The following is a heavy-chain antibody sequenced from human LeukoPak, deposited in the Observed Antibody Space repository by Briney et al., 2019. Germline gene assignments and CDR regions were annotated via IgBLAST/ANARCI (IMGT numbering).Heavy chain of an antibody. Sequence: GESLKISCKGSGYSFTSYWIGWVRQMPGKGLEWMGIIYPGDSDTRYSPSFQGLVTISADKSISTAYLQWSSLKAPDTAMYYCARAYYYDSSGYLYYFDYWGQGTLVTVSS. V-gene: IGHV5-51*01. CDR1: GYSFTSYW. CDR3: ARAYYYDSSGYLYYFDY. D-gene: IGHD3-22*01. CDR2: IYPGDSDT. J-gene: IGHJ4*02.